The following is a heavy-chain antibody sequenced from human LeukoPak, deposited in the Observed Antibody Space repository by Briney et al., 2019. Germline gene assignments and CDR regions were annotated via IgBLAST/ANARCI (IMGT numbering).Heavy chain of an antibody. D-gene: IGHD1-26*01. CDR2: FYSGTST. CDR3: ARPLSIVGATIGAFDI. CDR1: GFTVSSNY. J-gene: IGHJ3*02. V-gene: IGHV3-53*01. Sequence: GGSLRLSCAASGFTVSSNYMSWVRQAPGKGLEWVSVFYSGTSTYYADSVKGRFTISRDSSKNTLYLQMNSLRAEDTAVYYCARPLSIVGATIGAFDIWGQGTMVTVSS.